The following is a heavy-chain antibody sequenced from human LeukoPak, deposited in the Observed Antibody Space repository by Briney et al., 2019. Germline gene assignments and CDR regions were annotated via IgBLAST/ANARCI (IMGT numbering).Heavy chain of an antibody. CDR1: GGSFSGYY. CDR3: ASAACDYGDYWYFDY. CDR2: INHSGST. J-gene: IGHJ4*02. Sequence: SETLSLTCAVYGGSFSGYYWSWIRQPPGKGLEWIGEINHSGSTNYNPSLKSRVTISVDTSKNQFSLKLSSVTAADTAVYYCASAACDYGDYWYFDYWGQGTLVTVSS. V-gene: IGHV4-34*01. D-gene: IGHD4-17*01.